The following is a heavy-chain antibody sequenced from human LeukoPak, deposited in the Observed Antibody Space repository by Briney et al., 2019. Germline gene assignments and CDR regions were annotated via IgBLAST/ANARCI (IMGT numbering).Heavy chain of an antibody. Sequence: PSETLSLTCVVYGGSFSGYHWSWIRQSPGKGLEWIGEINHRGGTNYNPSLKRRVTMSLDTSKNQFSLKLSSVTAADTAVYYCAKSLYGSGSYYNWFDPWGQGTLVTVSS. V-gene: IGHV4-34*01. J-gene: IGHJ5*02. CDR1: GGSFSGYH. CDR2: INHRGGT. CDR3: AKSLYGSGSYYNWFDP. D-gene: IGHD3-10*01.